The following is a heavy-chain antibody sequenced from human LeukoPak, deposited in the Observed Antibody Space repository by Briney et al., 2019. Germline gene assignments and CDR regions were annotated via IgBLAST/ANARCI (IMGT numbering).Heavy chain of an antibody. Sequence: GASVKVSCKASGYTFTGYYMHWVRQAPGQGLEWKGLINPNSGGTNYAQKFQGRVTMTRDTSISTAYMELSRLRSDDAAVYYCAREGRDYYDSSGYYQNWFDPWGQGTLVTVSS. CDR2: INPNSGGT. D-gene: IGHD3-22*01. CDR1: GYTFTGYY. V-gene: IGHV1-2*02. CDR3: AREGRDYYDSSGYYQNWFDP. J-gene: IGHJ5*02.